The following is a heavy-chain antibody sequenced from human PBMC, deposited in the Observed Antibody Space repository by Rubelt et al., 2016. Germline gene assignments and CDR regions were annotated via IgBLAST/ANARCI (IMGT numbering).Heavy chain of an antibody. J-gene: IGHJ4*02. D-gene: IGHD2/OR15-2a*01. V-gene: IGHV4-59*12. CDR3: ARASTVLLHFDY. CDR1: GGSINSDY. Sequence: QLQLQESGPGLVKPSETLSLTCFVSGGSINSDYWSWIRQAPGRGLEWIGYIYYSGTTNYNPSVKSGVTISIDTSKNQFSLKLPSVTAADTAVYYCARASTVLLHFDYWGQGTLVTVSS. CDR2: IYYSGTT.